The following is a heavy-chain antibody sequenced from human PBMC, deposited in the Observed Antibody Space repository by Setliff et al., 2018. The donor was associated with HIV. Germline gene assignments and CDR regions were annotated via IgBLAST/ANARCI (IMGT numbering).Heavy chain of an antibody. CDR2: INPSGVTT. CDR3: ARGAWYTSGWYSSRYMDV. D-gene: IGHD6-19*01. Sequence: ASVKVSCKASGYTFTSYYMHWVRQGPGQGLEWMGMINPSGVTTNYAQKFQGRITMTRDTSTSTVYMELRSLRSEDTAVYYCARGAWYTSGWYSSRYMDVWGKGTTVTVSS. V-gene: IGHV1-46*01. J-gene: IGHJ6*03. CDR1: GYTFTSYY.